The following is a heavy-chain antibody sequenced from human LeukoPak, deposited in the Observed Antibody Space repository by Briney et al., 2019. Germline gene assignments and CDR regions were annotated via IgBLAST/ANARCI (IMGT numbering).Heavy chain of an antibody. V-gene: IGHV4-39*01. CDR1: GGSISSSSYY. J-gene: IGHJ4*02. CDR3: ARQKKASSGWYVRGPHYFDY. D-gene: IGHD6-19*01. CDR2: IYYSGST. Sequence: MSSQTLSPTCTVSGGSISSSSYYWGWIRQPPGKGLEWIGSIYYSGSTYYNPSLKSRVTISVDTSKNQFSLKLSSVTDADTAVYYCARQKKASSGWYVRGPHYFDYWGQGTLVTVSS.